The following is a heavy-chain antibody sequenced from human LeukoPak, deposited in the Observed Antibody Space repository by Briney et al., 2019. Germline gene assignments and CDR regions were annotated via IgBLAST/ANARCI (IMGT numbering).Heavy chain of an antibody. J-gene: IGHJ4*02. V-gene: IGHV4-59*08. CDR2: IYYSGST. CDR3: ARPHSGSYSSFDY. D-gene: IGHD1-26*01. CDR1: GGSISSYY. Sequence: SETLSLTCTVSGGSISSYYWSWIRQPPGKGLEWIGYIYYSGSTNYNPPLKSRVTISVDTSKNQFSLKLSSVTAADTAVYYCARPHSGSYSSFDYWGQGTLVTVSS.